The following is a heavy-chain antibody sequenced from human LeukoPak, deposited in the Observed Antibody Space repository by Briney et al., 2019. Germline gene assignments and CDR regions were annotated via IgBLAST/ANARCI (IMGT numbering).Heavy chain of an antibody. CDR1: GFTFGEDT. J-gene: IGHJ4*02. CDR3: SREPKGRWLQFDY. V-gene: IGHV3-49*03. Sequence: GRSLRLSCTPSGFTFGEDTVSWFRQAPGKGLEWVGFIRSKVHGGTAEYAASVKGRFILSRDDSKSIAYLQMNSLKIEDTAVYYCSREPKGRWLQFDYWGQGTPVTVSS. CDR2: IRSKVHGGTA. D-gene: IGHD5-24*01.